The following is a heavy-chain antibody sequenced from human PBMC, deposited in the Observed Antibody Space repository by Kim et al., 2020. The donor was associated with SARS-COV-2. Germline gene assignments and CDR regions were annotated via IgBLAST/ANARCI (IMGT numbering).Heavy chain of an antibody. D-gene: IGHD4-17*01. CDR2: FDPEDGET. J-gene: IGHJ5*02. CDR1: GYTLTELS. V-gene: IGHV1-24*01. Sequence: ASVKVSCKVSGYTLTELSMHWVRQAPGKGLEWMGGFDPEDGETIYAQKFQGRVTMTEDTSTDTAYMELSSLRSEDTAVYYCATGEGYGDYPNWFDPWCQGTLVTVSS. CDR3: ATGEGYGDYPNWFDP.